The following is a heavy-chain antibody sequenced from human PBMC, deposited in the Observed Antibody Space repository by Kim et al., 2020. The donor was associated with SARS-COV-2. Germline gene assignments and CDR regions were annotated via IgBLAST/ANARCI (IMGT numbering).Heavy chain of an antibody. V-gene: IGHV1-69*13. J-gene: IGHJ4*02. CDR2: IIPIFGTA. CDR1: GGTFSSYA. Sequence: SVKVSCKASGGTFSSYAISWVRQAPGQGLEWMGGIIPIFGTANYAQKFQGRVTITADESTSTAYMELSSLRSEDTAVYYCARERESYCGGDCYSKYFDYWGQGTLVTVSS. CDR3: ARERESYCGGDCYSKYFDY. D-gene: IGHD2-21*02.